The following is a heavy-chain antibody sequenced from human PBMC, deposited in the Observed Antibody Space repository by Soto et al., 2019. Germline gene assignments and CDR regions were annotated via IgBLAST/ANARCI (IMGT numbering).Heavy chain of an antibody. V-gene: IGHV1-18*04. CDR2: ISAYNGNT. CDR3: ARDARGTRGFDEMDI. D-gene: IGHD3-9*01. J-gene: IGHJ6*02. Sequence: ASVKVSCKASGYTFTSYGISWVRQSPGQGLEWMGWISAYNGNTNYAQKLQGRVTMTRDTSFNLVYMEMSGLMSDDTAVYYCARDARGTRGFDEMDISGQGTTVTVSS. CDR1: GYTFTSYG.